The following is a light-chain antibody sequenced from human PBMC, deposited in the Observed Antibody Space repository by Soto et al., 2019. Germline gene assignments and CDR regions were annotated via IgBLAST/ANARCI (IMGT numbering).Light chain of an antibody. CDR2: GAS. CDR3: QQYNNWPPIT. Sequence: EIVMTQSPATLSVSPGERATLSCRASQSVGSKLAWYQQKPGQSPSLLIYGASTRATDIPARFSGSGSGTEFTLTISSLQSEDFAIYYCQQYNNWPPITFGQGTRLEIK. CDR1: QSVGSK. V-gene: IGKV3-15*01. J-gene: IGKJ5*01.